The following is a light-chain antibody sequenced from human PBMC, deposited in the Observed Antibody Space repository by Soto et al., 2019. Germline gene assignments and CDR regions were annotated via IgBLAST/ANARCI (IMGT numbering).Light chain of an antibody. V-gene: IGKV1-33*01. CDR2: DAS. J-gene: IGKJ1*01. Sequence: DIQMTQSPSSLSSSVLERVTITCQASQDISNYLNWYQQKPGKAPKLLIYDASNLETGVPSRFSGSGSGTDFTFTISSLQPEDIATYYCQQYDRLPRTFGQGTKVDI. CDR3: QQYDRLPRT. CDR1: QDISNY.